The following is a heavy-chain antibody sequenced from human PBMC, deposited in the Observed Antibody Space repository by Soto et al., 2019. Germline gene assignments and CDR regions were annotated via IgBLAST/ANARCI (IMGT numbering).Heavy chain of an antibody. V-gene: IGHV5-51*01. D-gene: IGHD6-13*01. CDR2: IYPGDSDT. CDR1: GYSFTSYW. CDR3: ATTSAAGKYYYGMDV. Sequence: EVQLVQSGAEVKKPGESLKISCKGSGYSFTSYWIGWVRQMPGKGLEWMGIIYPGDSDTRYSPSFQGQVTISADKSISTAYLHWSSLKASHTAMYYWATTSAAGKYYYGMDVWGQGTTVTVSS. J-gene: IGHJ6*02.